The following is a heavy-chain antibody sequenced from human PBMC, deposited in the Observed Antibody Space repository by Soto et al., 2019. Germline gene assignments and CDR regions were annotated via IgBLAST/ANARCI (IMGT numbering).Heavy chain of an antibody. Sequence: GGSLRLSCAASGFTFSSYAMSWVRQAPGKGLEWVSAISGSGGSTYYADSVKGRFTISRDNSKNTLYLQMNSLRAEDTAVYSCAKDHRDANHPHFDPGGQVILVTVAS. CDR3: AKDHRDANHPHFDP. V-gene: IGHV3-23*01. CDR1: GFTFSSYA. J-gene: IGHJ5*02. CDR2: ISGSGGST. D-gene: IGHD2-8*01.